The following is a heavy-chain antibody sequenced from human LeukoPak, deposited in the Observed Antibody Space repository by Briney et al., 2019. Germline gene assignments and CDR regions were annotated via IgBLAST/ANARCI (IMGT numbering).Heavy chain of an antibody. CDR3: ARHRSGGSQDDAFDI. CDR2: IGRSGTTI. Sequence: GGSLRLSCAASGFTFSDYYMSWIRQVPGKGLEWVSYIGRSGTTIHYADSVKGRFTISRQNAKNSLFLQMNSLRAEDTAVYYCARHRSGGSQDDAFDIWGQGTMVTVSS. V-gene: IGHV3-11*01. J-gene: IGHJ3*02. CDR1: GFTFSDYY. D-gene: IGHD2-15*01.